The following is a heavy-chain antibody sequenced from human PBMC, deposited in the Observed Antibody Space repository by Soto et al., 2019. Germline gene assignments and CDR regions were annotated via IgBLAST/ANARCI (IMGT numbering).Heavy chain of an antibody. D-gene: IGHD6-13*01. V-gene: IGHV3-23*01. CDR1: GFTFSSYA. J-gene: IGHJ4*02. CDR3: ARDKSGYSSLDY. CDR2: ISGSGGST. Sequence: GGSLRLSCAASGFTFSSYAMSWVRQAPGKGLEWVSAISGSGGSTYYAETVKGRFTISRDNSKNTLYLQMNSLRADYTALYYCARDKSGYSSLDYWGQGTLVTVSS.